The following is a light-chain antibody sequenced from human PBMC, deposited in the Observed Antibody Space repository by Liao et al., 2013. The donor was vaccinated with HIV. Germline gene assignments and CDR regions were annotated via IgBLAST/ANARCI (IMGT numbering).Light chain of an antibody. Sequence: SYELTQPPSVSVSPGQTASITCSGDQLGDKYACWFQQKPGQSPXLVIYQDTKRPSGIPERFSGSNSGNTATLTISGTQAMDEADYYCQAWDSSTAVFGTGTKVTVL. CDR2: QDT. V-gene: IGLV3-1*01. CDR1: QLGDKY. J-gene: IGLJ1*01. CDR3: QAWDSSTAV.